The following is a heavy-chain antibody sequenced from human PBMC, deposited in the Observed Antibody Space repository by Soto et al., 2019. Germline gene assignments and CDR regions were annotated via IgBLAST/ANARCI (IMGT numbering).Heavy chain of an antibody. CDR1: GFGFSHFG. CDR2: IWFDGSNG. CDR3: AKGRSYYYYYGVDV. J-gene: IGHJ6*02. V-gene: IGHV3-33*06. Sequence: PGGSLRLSCAASGFGFSHFGMHWVRQAPGKGLEWVALIWFDGSNGNYADSVKGRFTISRDNSKSTLYLQMNSLRAEDTAVYYCAKGRSYYYYYGVDVWGQGTTVTVSS.